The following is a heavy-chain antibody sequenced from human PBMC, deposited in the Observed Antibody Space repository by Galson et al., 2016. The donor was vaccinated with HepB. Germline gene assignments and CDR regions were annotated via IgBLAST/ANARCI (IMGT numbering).Heavy chain of an antibody. CDR1: GYTFTSRG. V-gene: IGHV1-18*01. J-gene: IGHJ4*02. CDR3: ARDPAPLPGDY. Sequence: SVKVSCKASGYTFTSRGIRWVRQAPGQGLEWMGWISAYDGHTNYGQKLQDRLTMTPDTSTSTAYMELRSLRSDDTAVYYCARDPAPLPGDYWGQGTLVTVSS. CDR2: ISAYDGHT. D-gene: IGHD2-2*01.